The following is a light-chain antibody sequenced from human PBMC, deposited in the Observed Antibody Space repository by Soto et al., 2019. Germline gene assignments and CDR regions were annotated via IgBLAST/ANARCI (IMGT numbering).Light chain of an antibody. Sequence: QSVLTQPPSVSAAPGQTVTISCSGSSSNIGNNYVFWYQQLPGTAPKLLIYDNNERPSGIPDRFSGSKSGTSATLGITGLQTGDEADYYCGTWDSSLSAGLFGGGTKLTVL. V-gene: IGLV1-51*01. CDR3: GTWDSSLSAGL. CDR1: SSNIGNNY. J-gene: IGLJ2*01. CDR2: DNN.